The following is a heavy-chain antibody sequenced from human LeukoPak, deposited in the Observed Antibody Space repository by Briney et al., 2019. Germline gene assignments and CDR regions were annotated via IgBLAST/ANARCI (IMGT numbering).Heavy chain of an antibody. V-gene: IGHV3-NL1*01. CDR1: GFTFSSYG. Sequence: QPGRSLTLSCAASGFTFSSYGMHWVRQAPGKGLEWVSIIYSGGSTYYADSVKGKFTISRDNSKNTLYLQMNSLSAEDTAVYYCARGHDSRGSLPYYFDYWGQGTLVTVSS. CDR3: ARGHDSRGSLPYYFDY. D-gene: IGHD3-22*01. CDR2: IYSGGST. J-gene: IGHJ4*02.